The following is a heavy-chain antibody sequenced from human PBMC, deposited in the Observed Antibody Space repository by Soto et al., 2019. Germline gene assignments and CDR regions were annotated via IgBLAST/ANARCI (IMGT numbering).Heavy chain of an antibody. CDR3: ARGVPYDSSGYLPPEAFDI. CDR1: GYTFTSYD. V-gene: IGHV1-8*01. CDR2: MNPNSGNT. Sequence: ASVKVSCKASGYTFTSYDINWVRQATGQGLEWMGWMNPNSGNTGYAQKFQGRVTMTRNTSISTAYMELSSLRFEDTAVYYCARGVPYDSSGYLPPEAFDIWGQGTMVTASS. J-gene: IGHJ3*02. D-gene: IGHD3-22*01.